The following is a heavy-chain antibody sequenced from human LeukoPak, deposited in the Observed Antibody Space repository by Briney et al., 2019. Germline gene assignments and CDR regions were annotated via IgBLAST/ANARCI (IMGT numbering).Heavy chain of an antibody. CDR3: ASLEGYGFVPFDY. Sequence: SETLSLTCTVSGGSISSSSYYWGWIRQPPGKGLEWIGSIYYSRSTYYNPSLKSRVTISVDTSKNQFSLKLSSVTAADTAVYYCASLEGYGFVPFDYWGQGTLVTVSS. D-gene: IGHD5-18*01. V-gene: IGHV4-39*01. J-gene: IGHJ4*02. CDR1: GGSISSSSYY. CDR2: IYYSRST.